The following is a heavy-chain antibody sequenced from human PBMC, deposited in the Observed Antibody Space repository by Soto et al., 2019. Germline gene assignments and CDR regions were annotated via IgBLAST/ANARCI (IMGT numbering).Heavy chain of an antibody. J-gene: IGHJ1*01. V-gene: IGHV3-23*01. CDR2: VSGSGGST. CDR3: AKGWDISYDSSFQH. Sequence: PGVSLRLSGAASGFTFTSYSLPWVRQAPGKGLEWVSGVSGSGGSTRYADSVKGRFSISRDNSKNTLYLQMNSLRAEDTAVYYCAKGWDISYDSSFQHWGQGTLVTVSS. D-gene: IGHD3-22*01. CDR1: GFTFTSYS.